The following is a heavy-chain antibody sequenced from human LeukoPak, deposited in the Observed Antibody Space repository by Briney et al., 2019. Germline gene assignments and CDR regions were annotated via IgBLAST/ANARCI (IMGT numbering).Heavy chain of an antibody. Sequence: EASVKVSCKASGGTFSSYAISWVRQAPGQGLEWVGGIIPIFGTANYAQKFQGRVTITTDESTSTAYMELSSLRSEDTAVYYCARLYSSGWYAFDYWGQGTLVTVSS. V-gene: IGHV1-69*05. CDR3: ARLYSSGWYAFDY. CDR2: IIPIFGTA. CDR1: GGTFSSYA. D-gene: IGHD6-19*01. J-gene: IGHJ4*02.